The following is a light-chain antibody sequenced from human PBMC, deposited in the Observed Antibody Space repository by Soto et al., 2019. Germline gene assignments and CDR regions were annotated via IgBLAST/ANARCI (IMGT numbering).Light chain of an antibody. V-gene: IGLV1-44*01. Sequence: SVLTQPPSASGTPGQRVTISCSGSSSNIETNTVDWYQHLPGTAPKVLIFNNNQRPSGVPDRFSGSKSGTSASLAISGLQCEDEADYYCAVWDDSLSGMVFGGGTKVTVL. CDR1: SSNIETNT. CDR3: AVWDDSLSGMV. J-gene: IGLJ2*01. CDR2: NNN.